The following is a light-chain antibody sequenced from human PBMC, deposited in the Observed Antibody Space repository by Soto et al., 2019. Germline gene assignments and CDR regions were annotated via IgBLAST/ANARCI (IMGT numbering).Light chain of an antibody. CDR1: SSDVGSYNF. CDR2: EGT. Sequence: QSVLTQPVSVSGSPGQSITISCTGTSSDVGSYNFVSWYQQHPGKTPKLIIYEGTKRPAGVSDRLSGSKSGNTASLTISGLQAEDEADYYCCSYAGNGTLKFGGGTKLTVL. V-gene: IGLV2-23*01. CDR3: CSYAGNGTLK. J-gene: IGLJ2*01.